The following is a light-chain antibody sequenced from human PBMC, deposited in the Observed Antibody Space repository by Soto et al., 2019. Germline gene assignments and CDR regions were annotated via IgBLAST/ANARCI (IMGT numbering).Light chain of an antibody. CDR3: SSYTSSSPHV. CDR2: DVN. CDR1: RSDVGGYNF. J-gene: IGLJ1*01. V-gene: IGLV2-14*03. Sequence: QSALTQPASVSGSPGQSITISCTGPRSDVGGYNFVSWYQQHPGKVPKLMIFDVNSRPSGVSDRFSGSKSGNTASLTISGLQAEDEGDYYCSSYTSSSPHVFGSGTKVTV.